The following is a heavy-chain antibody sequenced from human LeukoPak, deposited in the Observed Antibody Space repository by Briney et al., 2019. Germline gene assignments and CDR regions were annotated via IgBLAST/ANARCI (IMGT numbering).Heavy chain of an antibody. D-gene: IGHD3-10*01. V-gene: IGHV3-74*01. CDR2: ISSEGSST. J-gene: IGHJ4*02. CDR3: AKDPARRGEVRGYIDY. Sequence: GGSLRLSCAASGFTFSIYWMHWVRQAPGKGLVWVSRISSEGSSTTYADSVKGRFTISRDNAKDTLYLQMNSLRAEDTAVYYCAKDPARRGEVRGYIDYWGQGTLVTVSS. CDR1: GFTFSIYW.